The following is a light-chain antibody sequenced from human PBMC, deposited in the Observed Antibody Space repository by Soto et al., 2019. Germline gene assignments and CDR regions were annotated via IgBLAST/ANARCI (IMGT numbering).Light chain of an antibody. V-gene: IGKV3-20*01. J-gene: IGKJ1*01. CDR3: QQYGRP. CDR1: QSVSTLY. CDR2: GAS. Sequence: EIVMTQSPGTMSLSPGERATLSCRASQSVSTLYMTWYQQKPGQAPRLLIHGASSRATGIPDRFSGSGSGTDFTLTISRLEPEDFAVYYCQQYGRPFGQGTKVDIK.